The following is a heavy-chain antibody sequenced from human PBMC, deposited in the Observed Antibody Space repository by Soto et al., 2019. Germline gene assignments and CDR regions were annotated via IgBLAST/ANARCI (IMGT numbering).Heavy chain of an antibody. Sequence: PSETLSLTCSVSGRSMISNYWSWLRQSPDKGLEWLGYVFYGGTDYNPSLGGRVSMSVQTSKSQFSLTLSSVTAADTAVYYCAAYRGALYFDFWGQGIQVTSPQ. V-gene: IGHV4-59*03. J-gene: IGHJ4*02. CDR3: AAYRGALYFDF. CDR1: GRSMISNY. CDR2: VFYGGT. D-gene: IGHD4-4*01.